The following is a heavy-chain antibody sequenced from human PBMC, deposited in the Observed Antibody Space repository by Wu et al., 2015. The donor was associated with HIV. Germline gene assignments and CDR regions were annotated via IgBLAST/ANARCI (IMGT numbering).Heavy chain of an antibody. Sequence: QVHLVQSGAEVKKPRSSVKVSCKASGDTFSTSTFTWVRQTPGQGLQWMGGIIPIFGKPHYARRFQGKVTITADESTSTVYMELRSLKSEDTAVYYCARTSRGSGGAFDIWGQGTMVTVSS. CDR1: GDTFSTST. CDR2: IIPIFGKP. CDR3: ARTSRGSGGAFDI. V-gene: IGHV1-69*12. D-gene: IGHD1-26*01. J-gene: IGHJ3*02.